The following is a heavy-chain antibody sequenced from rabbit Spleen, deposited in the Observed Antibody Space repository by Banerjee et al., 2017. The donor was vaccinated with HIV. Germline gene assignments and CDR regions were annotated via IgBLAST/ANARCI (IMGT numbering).Heavy chain of an antibody. Sequence: QSLEESGGDLVKPGASLTLTCTASGFSFSYSDYMCWVRQPPGKGLEWIACIYAGSSGFVGATYYATWAKGRFTISKTSSTTVTLQMTSLTAADTATYFCARDSAGREDFNLWGQGTLVTVS. J-gene: IGHJ4*01. CDR3: ARDSAGREDFNL. D-gene: IGHD4-2*01. CDR2: IYAGSSGFVGAT. V-gene: IGHV1S40*01. CDR1: GFSFSYSDY.